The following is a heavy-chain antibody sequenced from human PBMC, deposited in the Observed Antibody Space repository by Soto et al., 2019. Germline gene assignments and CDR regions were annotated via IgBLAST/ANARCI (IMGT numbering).Heavy chain of an antibody. J-gene: IGHJ3*02. CDR3: ARDKGGDGFDI. Sequence: GGSLRLSCAASGFTFSSYDMHWVRRATGKGLEWVSAIGTAGDTYYPGSVKGRFTISRENAKNSLYLQMNSLRAGDTAVYYCARDKGGDGFDIWGQGTMVTVSS. D-gene: IGHD2-15*01. V-gene: IGHV3-13*01. CDR1: GFTFSSYD. CDR2: IGTAGDT.